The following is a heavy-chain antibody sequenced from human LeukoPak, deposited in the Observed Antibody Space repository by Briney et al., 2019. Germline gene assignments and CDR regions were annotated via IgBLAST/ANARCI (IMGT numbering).Heavy chain of an antibody. CDR1: GFIFRNYA. J-gene: IGHJ4*02. Sequence: GGSLRLSCAATGFIFRNYAMSWVRQAPGKGLEWVSAITGSGDTTYYADSVKGRFTISRDNSKNTLYVEMNTLRAEDTAVYYCAKWGDYDILTGYYVSDFWGQGTLVTVSS. CDR2: ITGSGDTT. D-gene: IGHD3-9*01. CDR3: AKWGDYDILTGYYVSDF. V-gene: IGHV3-23*01.